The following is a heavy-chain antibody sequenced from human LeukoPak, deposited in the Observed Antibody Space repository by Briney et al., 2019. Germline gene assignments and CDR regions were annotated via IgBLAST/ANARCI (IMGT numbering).Heavy chain of an antibody. CDR1: GDSVSSNSAA. CDR3: ARDSPYCTNGVCYWDY. D-gene: IGHD2-8*01. J-gene: IGHJ4*02. CDR2: TYYRSKWYN. Sequence: SQTLSLTCAISGDSVSSNSAAWNWIRQSPSRGLEWLGRTYYRSKWYNDYAVSVKSRLTINPDTSKNQFSLQLNSVTPEDTAVYYCARDSPYCTNGVCYWDYWGQGTLVTVSS. V-gene: IGHV6-1*01.